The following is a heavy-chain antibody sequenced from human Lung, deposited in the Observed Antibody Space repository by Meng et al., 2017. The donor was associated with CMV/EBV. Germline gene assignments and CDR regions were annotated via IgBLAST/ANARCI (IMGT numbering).Heavy chain of an antibody. CDR2: INTNTGNP. D-gene: IGHD6-19*01. CDR1: GYSFTSYA. J-gene: IGHJ4*02. CDR3: ARDKIAVAGITGDY. Sequence: HVEMVQSVFELKNPGASGKVSCKASGYSFTSYAMNWGRQAPGQGLEWMGWINTNTGNPTYAQGFTGRFVFSLDTSVSTAYLQISSLKAEDTAVYYCARDKIAVAGITGDYRGQGTLVTVSS. V-gene: IGHV7-4-1*02.